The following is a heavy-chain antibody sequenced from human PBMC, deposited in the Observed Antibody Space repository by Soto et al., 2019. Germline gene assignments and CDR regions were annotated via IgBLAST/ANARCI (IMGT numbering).Heavy chain of an antibody. V-gene: IGHV1-69*08. J-gene: IGHJ4*02. CDR3: AREQYGGDPMI. CDR2: IIPILGIA. CDR1: GGTFSYYT. Sequence: QVQLVQSGAEVKKPGSSVKVSCKASGGTFSYYTITWVRQAPGQGLEWMGRIIPILGIANYAQKFQGRVTITADKSTSTAYMGLGSLRSEDTAVYYCAREQYGGDPMIWGQGTLVTVSS. D-gene: IGHD2-21*02.